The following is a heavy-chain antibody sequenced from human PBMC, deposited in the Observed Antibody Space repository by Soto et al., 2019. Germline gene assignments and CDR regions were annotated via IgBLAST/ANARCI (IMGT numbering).Heavy chain of an antibody. J-gene: IGHJ4*02. D-gene: IGHD5-18*01. Sequence: QVQLVQSGAEVKKPGPSVKVSCKASGYTFTSYGISWVRQAPEQGLEWMGWISAHNGNTKYAQKLQGRVTMTQDTSTSTAYMELRSLRSDDTAVYYCARDLSYGLCDYWGQGTLVTVSS. V-gene: IGHV1-18*01. CDR3: ARDLSYGLCDY. CDR1: GYTFTSYG. CDR2: ISAHNGNT.